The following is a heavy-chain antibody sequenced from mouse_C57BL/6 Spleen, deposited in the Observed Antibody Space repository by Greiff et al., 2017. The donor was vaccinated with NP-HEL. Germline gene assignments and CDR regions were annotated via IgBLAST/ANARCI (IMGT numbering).Heavy chain of an antibody. D-gene: IGHD3-3*01. V-gene: IGHV10-1*01. Sequence: EVKLVESGGGLVQPTGSLKLSCGASGFSVNIEVRKWGGKAPGKGLEWVARIRSKSNNYATYYADSVKDRFTISRDDSESMLYLQMNNLKTEDTAMYYCGDAWFAYWGQGTLVTVSA. CDR3: GDAWFAY. CDR2: IRSKSNNYAT. CDR1: GFSVNIEV. J-gene: IGHJ3*01.